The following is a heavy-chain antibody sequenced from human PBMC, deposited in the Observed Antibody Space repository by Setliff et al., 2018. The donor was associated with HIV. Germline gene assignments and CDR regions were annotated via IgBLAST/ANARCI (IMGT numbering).Heavy chain of an antibody. Sequence: GESLKISCAASGFTFSSYGMSWVRQAPGKGLEWVSTISGSGGSTYYADSVKGRFTISRDNSKNTLYLQMNSLRAEDTAVYYCARYEYSSSPAFDYWGQGTLVTVSS. CDR2: ISGSGGST. D-gene: IGHD6-6*01. CDR3: ARYEYSSSPAFDY. J-gene: IGHJ4*02. V-gene: IGHV3-23*01. CDR1: GFTFSSYG.